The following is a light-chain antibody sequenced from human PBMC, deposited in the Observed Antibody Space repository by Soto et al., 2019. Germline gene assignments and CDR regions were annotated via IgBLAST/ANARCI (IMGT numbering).Light chain of an antibody. CDR2: AAS. Sequence: IQLTQSPASLSASVGDRVTITCRASKGMSTYLAWYQQKPGKAPKLLIYAASTLQSGVPSRFSGSGSVTDFTLTISSLQPEDFATYYCQQLHSYPYTFGQGTNLEIK. CDR3: QQLHSYPYT. CDR1: KGMSTY. J-gene: IGKJ2*01. V-gene: IGKV1-9*01.